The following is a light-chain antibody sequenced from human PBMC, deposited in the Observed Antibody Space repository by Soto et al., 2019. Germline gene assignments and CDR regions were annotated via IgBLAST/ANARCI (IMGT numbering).Light chain of an antibody. J-gene: IGKJ1*01. Sequence: DIEMTQSPSSLSASVGDRVTITCRASQSISSYLNWYQQKPGNAPNLLIYAASTLQSGVPSRFSAYGSETDFTLTISTLQAGDFATYYCQQSYTTPSTFGQGTKVEVK. CDR1: QSISSY. V-gene: IGKV1-39*01. CDR3: QQSYTTPST. CDR2: AAS.